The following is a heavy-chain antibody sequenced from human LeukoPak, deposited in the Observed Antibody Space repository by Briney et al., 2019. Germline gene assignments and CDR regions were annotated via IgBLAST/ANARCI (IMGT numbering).Heavy chain of an antibody. CDR3: AKEDIVVVPAAMGGYYYYYMDV. V-gene: IGHV4-4*07. J-gene: IGHJ6*03. D-gene: IGHD2-2*01. Sequence: SETLSLTCTVSGGSISSYYWSWIRQPAGKGLEWIGRIYTSGSPNYNPSLKSRVTMSVDTSKNQFSLKLSSVTAADTAVYYCAKEDIVVVPAAMGGYYYYYMDVWGKGTTVTVSS. CDR2: IYTSGSP. CDR1: GGSISSYY.